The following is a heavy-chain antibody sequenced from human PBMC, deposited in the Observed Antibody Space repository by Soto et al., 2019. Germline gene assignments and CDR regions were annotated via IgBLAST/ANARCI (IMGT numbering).Heavy chain of an antibody. J-gene: IGHJ6*02. Sequence: LRLSCAASGFTFSDYYMSWIRQAPGKGLEWVSYISSSGSTIYYADSVKGRFTISRDNAKNSLYLQMNSLRAEDTAVYYCARDGGIAARPGYYYYYGMDVWGQGTTVTVSS. D-gene: IGHD6-6*01. CDR3: ARDGGIAARPGYYYYYGMDV. V-gene: IGHV3-11*01. CDR2: ISSSGSTI. CDR1: GFTFSDYY.